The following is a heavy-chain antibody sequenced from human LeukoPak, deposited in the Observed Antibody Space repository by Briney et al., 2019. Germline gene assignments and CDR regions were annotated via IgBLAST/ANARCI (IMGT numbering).Heavy chain of an antibody. J-gene: IGHJ6*02. V-gene: IGHV3-74*01. Sequence: GGSLRLSCAASGFTFSSYWMHWVRQAPGKGLLWVSRINSDGSSTSYADSVKGRFTISRDNAKNTLYLQMNSLRAEDTAVYYCAKAIYSSSRMDVWGQGTTVTVSS. CDR1: GFTFSSYW. D-gene: IGHD6-13*01. CDR3: AKAIYSSSRMDV. CDR2: INSDGSST.